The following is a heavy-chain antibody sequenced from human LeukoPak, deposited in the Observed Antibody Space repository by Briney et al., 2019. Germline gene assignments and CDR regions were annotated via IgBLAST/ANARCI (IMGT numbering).Heavy chain of an antibody. Sequence: GESLKISCTGSGYTFTNYWIAWVRQMPGKGLDWMGIIYPGDSETTYSPSFQGQVTISADKSITTTYLQWSSLKASDTAMYYCARGRGYCSSSSCYDFDYWGQRTLVTVSS. CDR1: GYTFTNYW. D-gene: IGHD2-2*01. CDR3: ARGRGYCSSSSCYDFDY. V-gene: IGHV5-51*01. CDR2: IYPGDSET. J-gene: IGHJ4*02.